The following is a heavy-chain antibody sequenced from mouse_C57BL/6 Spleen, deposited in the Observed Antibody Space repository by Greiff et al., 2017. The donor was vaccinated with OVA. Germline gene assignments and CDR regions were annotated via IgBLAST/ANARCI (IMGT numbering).Heavy chain of an antibody. CDR1: GFTFSDFY. CDR3: ARVSYYGSSVWYFDV. Sequence: EVMLVESGGGLVQSGRSLRLSCATSGFTFSDFYMEWVRQAPGKGLEWIAASRNKANDYTTEYSASVKGRFIVSRDTSQSILYLQMNALRAEDTAIYYCARVSYYGSSVWYFDVWGTGTTVTVSS. CDR2: SRNKANDYTT. V-gene: IGHV7-1*01. J-gene: IGHJ1*03. D-gene: IGHD1-1*01.